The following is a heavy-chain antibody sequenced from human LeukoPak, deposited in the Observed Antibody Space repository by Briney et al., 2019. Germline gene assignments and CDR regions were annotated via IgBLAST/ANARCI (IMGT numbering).Heavy chain of an antibody. CDR3: AKDGNMRAAARPNDY. CDR2: ISGSGGST. Sequence: GGGLRPSLAAPGFTFSSHAMRWGRQAPGEGLGWGSAISGSGGSTYYADSVKGRFTISRDNSKNTLYLQMNSLRAEDTAVYYCAKDGNMRAAARPNDYWGQGTLVTVSS. CDR1: GFTFSSHA. D-gene: IGHD6-13*01. V-gene: IGHV3-23*01. J-gene: IGHJ4*02.